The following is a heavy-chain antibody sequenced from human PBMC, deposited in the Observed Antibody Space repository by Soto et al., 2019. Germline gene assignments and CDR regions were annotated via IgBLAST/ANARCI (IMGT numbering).Heavy chain of an antibody. Sequence: PGGSLRLSCAASGFTFSSYWMSWVRQAPGKGLEWVANIKQDGSEKYYVDSVKGRFTISSDNAKNSLYLQMNSLRAEDTAVYYCARDFLSSQITMVRGVITPHDAFDIWGQGTMVTVSS. J-gene: IGHJ3*02. CDR2: IKQDGSEK. CDR1: GFTFSSYW. V-gene: IGHV3-7*01. CDR3: ARDFLSSQITMVRGVITPHDAFDI. D-gene: IGHD3-10*01.